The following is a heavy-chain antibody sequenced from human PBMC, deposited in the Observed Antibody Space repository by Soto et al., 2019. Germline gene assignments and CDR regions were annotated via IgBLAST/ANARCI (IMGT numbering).Heavy chain of an antibody. V-gene: IGHV3-33*01. CDR2: IWNDGSEK. CDR1: GFTFSLYG. J-gene: IGHJ4*02. D-gene: IGHD5-12*01. Sequence: LRLSFAASGFTFSLYGMHWVRQAPGKGLEWVAVIWNDGSEKNYADSVKGRFTLSGDSSKNTLYVEMNSLRVEDTAVYYCARVGHNGYDLDFDYWGQGTLVTVSS. CDR3: ARVGHNGYDLDFDY.